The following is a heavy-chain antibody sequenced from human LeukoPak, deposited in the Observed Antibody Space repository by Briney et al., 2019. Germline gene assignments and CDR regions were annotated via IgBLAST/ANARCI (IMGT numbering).Heavy chain of an antibody. D-gene: IGHD1-26*01. Sequence: PSETLSLTCAVSGGSLSGYYWTWIRQPPGKGLEWIGEINHSGGTNYNPSLKSRVTISVDTSKNQFSLKLSSVTAADTAVYYCARGRGGGQPGCRWGQGTLATVSS. CDR3: ARGRGGGQPGCR. CDR1: GGSLSGYY. CDR2: INHSGGT. J-gene: IGHJ4*02. V-gene: IGHV4-34*01.